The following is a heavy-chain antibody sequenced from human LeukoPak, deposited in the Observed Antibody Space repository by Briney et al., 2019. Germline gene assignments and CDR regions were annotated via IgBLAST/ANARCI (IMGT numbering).Heavy chain of an antibody. Sequence: SETLSFTCTVSTCSIGTNYYWGWIRQPPGKGLEWIASTSHSGRTFYNTPLQSRVTMSVDTSKNQFSLSLRSVTAADTAVYYCARSPCGADCYFDSWGQGTLVTVSS. CDR3: ARSPCGADCYFDS. V-gene: IGHV4-38-2*02. CDR2: TSHSGRT. J-gene: IGHJ4*02. D-gene: IGHD2-21*02. CDR1: TCSIGTNYY.